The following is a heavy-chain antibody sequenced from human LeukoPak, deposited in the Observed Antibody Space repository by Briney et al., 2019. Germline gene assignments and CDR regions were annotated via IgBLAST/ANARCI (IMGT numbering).Heavy chain of an antibody. D-gene: IGHD1-26*01. Sequence: SETLSLTCAVYGGSLSGYYWNWIREPPGKGLEWSGEGCYSGSTNYNPSLKSRVTISVDRSKNQFSLKLSAVTAADTVVYFCARRPWVGAADYWGQGTLVTVSS. CDR3: ARRPWVGAADY. J-gene: IGHJ4*02. V-gene: IGHV4-34*01. CDR1: GGSLSGYY. CDR2: GCYSGST.